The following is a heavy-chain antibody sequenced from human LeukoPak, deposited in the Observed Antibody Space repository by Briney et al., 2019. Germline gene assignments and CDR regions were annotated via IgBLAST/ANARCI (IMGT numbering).Heavy chain of an antibody. D-gene: IGHD5-12*01. J-gene: IGHJ3*02. V-gene: IGHV3-7*01. CDR1: GFTFSSYW. CDR3: ARSQWLRFDAFDI. Sequence: GGSLRLSCAASGFTFSSYWMSWVRQAPGKGLEWVANIKEDGSENFYVDSVKGRFTISRDNAKNSLYLQMNSLRAEDTAVYYCARSQWLRFDAFDIWGQGTMVTVSS. CDR2: IKEDGSEN.